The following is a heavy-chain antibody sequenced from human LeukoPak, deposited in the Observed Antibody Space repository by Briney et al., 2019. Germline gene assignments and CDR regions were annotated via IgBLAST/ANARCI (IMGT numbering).Heavy chain of an antibody. J-gene: IGHJ4*02. CDR3: AGGPGDWNSRPYYFDY. Sequence: SVKVSCKVSGYTLTELSMHRVRQAPGHELEWMGGIIPIFVTANHAPTFHGRVTITADESTSTAYMELSSLRSEDAAVYYCAGGPGDWNSRPYYFDYWGQGTLVTVSS. CDR1: GYTLTELS. CDR2: IIPIFVTA. D-gene: IGHD1-7*01. V-gene: IGHV1-69*13.